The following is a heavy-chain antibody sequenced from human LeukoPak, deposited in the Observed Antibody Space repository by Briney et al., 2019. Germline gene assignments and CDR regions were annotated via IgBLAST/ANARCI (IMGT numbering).Heavy chain of an antibody. D-gene: IGHD7-27*01. CDR3: ARHGNWDPFDY. Sequence: SETLSLTCTVSGDSINSSDYYWAWIRPPPGEGLEWIGTIYYSGSTYYKSSLKSRLTISVDSSKNQFSLKMISVTAADTGVYYCARHGNWDPFDYWGQGALVTVPS. CDR2: IYYSGST. V-gene: IGHV4-39*01. CDR1: GDSINSSDYY. J-gene: IGHJ4*02.